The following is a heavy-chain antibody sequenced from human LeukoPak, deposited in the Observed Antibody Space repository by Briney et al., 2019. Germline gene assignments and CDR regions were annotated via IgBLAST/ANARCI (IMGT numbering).Heavy chain of an antibody. J-gene: IGHJ4*02. CDR1: GYTFTSYY. Sequence: GASVKVSCKASGYTFTSYYVHWVRQAPGQGLEWMGVIKPSDGFTSYAQKFQGRLTVTRDMSTSTVYMELNSLRSEDTAVYFCGREIEGTTDYWAQGTLVTVSS. D-gene: IGHD1-7*01. CDR2: IKPSDGFT. CDR3: GREIEGTTDY. V-gene: IGHV1-46*01.